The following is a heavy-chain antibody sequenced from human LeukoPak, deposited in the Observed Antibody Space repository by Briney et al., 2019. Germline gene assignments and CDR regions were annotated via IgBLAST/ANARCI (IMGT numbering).Heavy chain of an antibody. J-gene: IGHJ4*02. D-gene: IGHD3-9*01. Sequence: GGSLRLSCAASGFTVSSNYMSWVRQAPGKGLEWVSVIYSGGSTYYADSVKGRFTISRDNSKNTLYLQMNSLRAEDTAVYYCARRSHYDIFTGYPYVDYWGQGTLVTVSS. CDR2: IYSGGST. CDR1: GFTVSSNY. V-gene: IGHV3-66*02. CDR3: ARRSHYDIFTGYPYVDY.